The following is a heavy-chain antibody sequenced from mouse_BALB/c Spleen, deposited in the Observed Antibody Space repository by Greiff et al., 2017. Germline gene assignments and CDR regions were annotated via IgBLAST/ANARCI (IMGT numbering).Heavy chain of an antibody. CDR1: GFTFSSYT. D-gene: IGHD2-4*01. CDR2: ISSGGSYT. J-gene: IGHJ3*01. CDR3: TRNHLSTMISPFAY. Sequence: EVQVVESGGGLVKPGGSLKLSCAASGFTFSSYTMSWVRQTPEKRLEWVATISSGGSYTYYPDSVKGRFTISRDNAKNTLYLQMSSLKSEDTAMYYCTRNHLSTMISPFAYWGQGTLVTVSA. V-gene: IGHV5-6-4*01.